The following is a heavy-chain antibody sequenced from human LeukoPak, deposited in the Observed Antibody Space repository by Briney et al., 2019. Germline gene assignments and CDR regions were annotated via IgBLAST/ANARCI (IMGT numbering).Heavy chain of an antibody. CDR2: IDPNSGGT. D-gene: IGHD2-15*01. Sequence: GAAVKDSCKASGYTFTGYYLHWVGPPRGRGLEGMGWIDPNSGGTNYAQKCQGRVTMTRDTSISTAYMELSRLRSDDTAVYYCARRGYDAPGDFDYWGQGTLVTVSS. V-gene: IGHV1-2*02. CDR3: ARRGYDAPGDFDY. CDR1: GYTFTGYY. J-gene: IGHJ4*02.